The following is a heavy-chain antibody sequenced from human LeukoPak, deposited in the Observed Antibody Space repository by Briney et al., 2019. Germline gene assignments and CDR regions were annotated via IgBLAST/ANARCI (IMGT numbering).Heavy chain of an antibody. CDR1: GFTFSTYA. CDR3: AGQWLIKPTTYYFDF. Sequence: SLRLSRAASGFTFSTYAMHWVRQAPGQGLEWVAIISSDGTTKSYTDSVKGRFTVSRDNSKNTLSLQMNSLRPEDTAVYYCAGQWLIKPTTYYFDFWGQGTLVTVSS. CDR2: ISSDGTTK. J-gene: IGHJ4*02. V-gene: IGHV3-30*04. D-gene: IGHD6-19*01.